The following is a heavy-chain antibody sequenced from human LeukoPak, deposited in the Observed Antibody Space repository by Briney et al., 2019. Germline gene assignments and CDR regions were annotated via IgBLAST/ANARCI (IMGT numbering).Heavy chain of an antibody. CDR1: GGSIRSFF. D-gene: IGHD3-10*01. CDR3: ARGDSPPPNWFDP. V-gene: IGHV4-59*01. CDR2: IYHTGST. J-gene: IGHJ5*02. Sequence: SETLSLTCTVSGGSIRSFFWSWLRQPPGKPLEWLGHIYHTGSTNYNPSFKSRLTISVDMSKNLFSLKLTSLTSADTAIYYCARGDSPPPNWFDPWGQGTLVTASS.